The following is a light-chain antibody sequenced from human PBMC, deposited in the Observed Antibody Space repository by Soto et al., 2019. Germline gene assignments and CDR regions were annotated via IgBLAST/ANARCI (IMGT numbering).Light chain of an antibody. CDR2: AAS. CDR3: QQSYSTPH. Sequence: DIQMTQSPSSLSASVGDRVTITCRASQSISSYLNWYQQKPGKVPKLLMYAASNLQSGVPSRFSGSGSGTDFSLTISSLQPEDFATYYCQQSYSTPHFGQGTKLEIK. V-gene: IGKV1-39*01. CDR1: QSISSY. J-gene: IGKJ2*01.